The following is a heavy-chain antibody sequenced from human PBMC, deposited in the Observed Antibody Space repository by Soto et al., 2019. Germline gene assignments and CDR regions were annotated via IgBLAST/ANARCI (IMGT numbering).Heavy chain of an antibody. J-gene: IGHJ4*02. CDR3: VTDYDAKGWGAY. CDR1: GFIFTSYW. V-gene: IGHV3-7*04. Sequence: EVQLVESGGGLVQPGGSLRLSCAASGFIFTSYWMDWVRQAPGKGLEWVAMINQDGSEKYYVDSVKGRFTISRDNGKNSLYLEMDSLRADDTAVYYCVTDYDAKGWGAYWGQGALVTVSS. CDR2: INQDGSEK. D-gene: IGHD3-16*01.